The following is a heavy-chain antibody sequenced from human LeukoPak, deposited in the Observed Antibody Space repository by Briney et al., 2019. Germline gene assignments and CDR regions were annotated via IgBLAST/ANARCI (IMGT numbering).Heavy chain of an antibody. CDR2: IYPGDSDT. CDR1: GYSFTSYW. Sequence: GESLKISCKGSGYSFTSYWIGWVRQMPGKGLEYMGIIYPGDSDTRYSPSFQGQVTISADKSISTAYLQWSSLKASDTAMYYCAVGYCSGGSCSDAFDIWGQGTMVTVSS. V-gene: IGHV5-51*01. J-gene: IGHJ3*02. D-gene: IGHD2-15*01. CDR3: AVGYCSGGSCSDAFDI.